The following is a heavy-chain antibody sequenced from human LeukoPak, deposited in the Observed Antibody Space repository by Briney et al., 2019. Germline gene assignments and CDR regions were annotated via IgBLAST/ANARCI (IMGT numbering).Heavy chain of an antibody. D-gene: IGHD3-16*01. CDR2: IIPIFGTA. CDR1: GGTFSSYA. V-gene: IGHV1-69*13. J-gene: IGHJ4*01. CDR3: ARAPVFFRYYFDY. Sequence: GASVKVSCKASGGTFSSYAISWVRQAPGQGLEWMGGIIPIFGTANYAQKFQGRVTITADESTSTAYMELSSLRSEDTAVYYCARAPVFFRYYFDYWAQEPWSPSPQ.